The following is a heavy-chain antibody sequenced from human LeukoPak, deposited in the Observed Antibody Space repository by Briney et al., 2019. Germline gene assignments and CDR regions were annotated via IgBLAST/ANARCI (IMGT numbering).Heavy chain of an antibody. D-gene: IGHD2-15*01. CDR1: GFTFRNYA. Sequence: GGSLRLSCAASGFTFRNYAFHWVRQAPGKGLEWVAVISHDGSNIYYGDSVKGRFSISRDNSKNTLYLQMNSLRAEDTAVYYCAKDPYRVVVATGNYLDPWGQGTLVTVSS. J-gene: IGHJ5*02. CDR3: AKDPYRVVVATGNYLDP. CDR2: ISHDGSNI. V-gene: IGHV3-30*04.